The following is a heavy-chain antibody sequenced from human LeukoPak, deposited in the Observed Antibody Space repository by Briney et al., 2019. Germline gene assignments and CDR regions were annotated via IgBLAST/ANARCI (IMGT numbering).Heavy chain of an antibody. V-gene: IGHV3-9*01. CDR3: VKDLKAGGILTD. J-gene: IGHJ4*02. CDR1: GFSFDDYA. D-gene: IGHD3-9*01. Sequence: PGGSLRLSCAASGFSFDDYAMHWVRQPPGKGLEWVSGISGNSADAGYADSVKGRFTISRDNAKSSLYLQMHSLRADDTAFYYCVKDLKAGGILTDWGQGTLVTVSS. CDR2: ISGNSADA.